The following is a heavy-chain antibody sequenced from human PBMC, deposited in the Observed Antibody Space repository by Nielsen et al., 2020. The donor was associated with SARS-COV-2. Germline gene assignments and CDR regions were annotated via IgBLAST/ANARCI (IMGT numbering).Heavy chain of an antibody. CDR1: GYTFTSYD. V-gene: IGHV1-8*01. Sequence: ASVKVSCKASGYTFTSYDINWVRQATGQGLEWMGWMNPNSGNTGYAQKFQGRVTMTRNTSISTAYMKLSSLRSEDTAVYYCARAGFGELLNDYWGQGTLVTVSS. CDR2: MNPNSGNT. CDR3: ARAGFGELLNDY. J-gene: IGHJ4*02. D-gene: IGHD3-10*01.